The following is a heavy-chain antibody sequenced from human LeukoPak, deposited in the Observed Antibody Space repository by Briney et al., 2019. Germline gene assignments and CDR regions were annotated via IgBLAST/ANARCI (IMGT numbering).Heavy chain of an antibody. CDR2: ISYDGDHK. J-gene: IGHJ4*02. V-gene: IGHV3-30-3*01. CDR1: GFTFTDYA. D-gene: IGHD1-26*01. CDR3: AREYYSGNYYVFDY. Sequence: TGGSLRLSCAASGFTFTDYAIHWVRQAPGKGLEWVAVISYDGDHKYYPDSVKGRFTISRDNSKNTVYLQMNSLRVEDTAVYICAREYYSGNYYVFDYWGQGTLVTVSS.